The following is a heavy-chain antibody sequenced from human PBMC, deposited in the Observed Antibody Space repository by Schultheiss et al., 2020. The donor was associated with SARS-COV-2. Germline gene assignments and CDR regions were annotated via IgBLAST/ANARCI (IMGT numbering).Heavy chain of an antibody. D-gene: IGHD1-20*01. Sequence: GGSLRLSCAASGFTVSSNYMSWVRQAPGKGLEWVSSISSSSSYIYYADSVKGRFTISRDNAKNSLYLQMNSLRAEDTAVYYCARVRMYNWNYFDYWGQGTLVTVSS. J-gene: IGHJ4*02. CDR2: ISSSSSYI. CDR1: GFTVSSNY. CDR3: ARVRMYNWNYFDY. V-gene: IGHV3-21*01.